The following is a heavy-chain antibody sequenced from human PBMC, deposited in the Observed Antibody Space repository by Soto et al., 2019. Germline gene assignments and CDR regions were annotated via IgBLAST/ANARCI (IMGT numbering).Heavy chain of an antibody. CDR1: GFTFSSYA. V-gene: IGHV3-7*01. D-gene: IGHD3-3*01. CDR2: IKQDGSEK. J-gene: IGHJ4*02. CDR3: ARDDGLWRDFDY. Sequence: GGSLRLSCAASGFTFSSYAMSWVRQAPGKGLEWVANIKQDGSEKYYVDSVKGRFTISRDNAKNSLYLQMNSLRAEDTAVYYCARDDGLWRDFDYWGQGTLVTVSS.